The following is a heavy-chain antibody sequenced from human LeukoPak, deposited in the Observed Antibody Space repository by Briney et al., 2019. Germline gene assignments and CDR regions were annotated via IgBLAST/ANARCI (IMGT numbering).Heavy chain of an antibody. CDR1: EFSVGSNY. D-gene: IGHD1-26*01. Sequence: TGGSLRLSCAASEFSVGSNYMTWVRQAPGKGLEWVSLIYSGGSTYYADSVKGRFTISRDNSKNTLYLQMNSLRAEDTAVYYCARDKQVGATYFDYWGQGTLVTVSS. CDR3: ARDKQVGATYFDY. V-gene: IGHV3-66*01. J-gene: IGHJ4*02. CDR2: IYSGGST.